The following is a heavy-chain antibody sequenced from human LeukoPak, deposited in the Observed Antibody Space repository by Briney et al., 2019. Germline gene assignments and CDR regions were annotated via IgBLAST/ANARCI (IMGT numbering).Heavy chain of an antibody. CDR3: ARAGYDYVWGSYPGDGRFDY. CDR2: INHSGST. Sequence: PSETLSLTCAVYGGSFSGYYWSWIRQPPGKGLEWIGEINHSGSTNYNPSLKSRVTISVDTSKNQFSLKLSSVIAADTAVYYCARAGYDYVWGSYPGDGRFDYWGQGTLVTVSS. V-gene: IGHV4-34*01. CDR1: GGSFSGYY. J-gene: IGHJ4*02. D-gene: IGHD3-16*02.